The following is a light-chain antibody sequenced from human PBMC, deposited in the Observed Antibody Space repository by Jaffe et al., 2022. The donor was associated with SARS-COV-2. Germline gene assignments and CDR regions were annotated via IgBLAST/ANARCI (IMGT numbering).Light chain of an antibody. J-gene: IGKJ2*01. V-gene: IGKV1-33*01. Sequence: DIQMTQSPSSLSVSVGDRVTITCQASHDINNFLNWYQQKPGKAPKLLIHDVSYLEIGVPSRFSGSGSGTHFALTIASLRPEDIATYYCLQYDNLPYTFGQGTKLDI. CDR3: LQYDNLPYT. CDR2: DVS. CDR1: HDINNF.